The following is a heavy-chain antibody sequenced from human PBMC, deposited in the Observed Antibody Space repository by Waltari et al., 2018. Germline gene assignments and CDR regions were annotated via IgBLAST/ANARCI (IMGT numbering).Heavy chain of an antibody. J-gene: IGHJ4*02. D-gene: IGHD3-22*01. V-gene: IGHV1-18*01. CDR1: GYTFTSYG. Sequence: QVQLVQSGAEAKKPGASVKGSCKASGYTFTSYGIIWVRQAPGQGLEWMGWVSTYNGNTNYAQKLQGRVTITTETSTSTAYMELRSLGSDDTAVDYGARDSPSGSGYHYWGQGTLVTVSS. CDR3: ARDSPSGSGYHY. CDR2: VSTYNGNT.